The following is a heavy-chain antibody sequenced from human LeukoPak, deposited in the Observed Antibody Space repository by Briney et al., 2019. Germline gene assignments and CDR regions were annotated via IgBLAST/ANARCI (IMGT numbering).Heavy chain of an antibody. CDR1: GGSISSSSYY. J-gene: IGHJ4*02. CDR3: ARRYYYDSSGYQYHIDF. CDR2: IYYSGST. V-gene: IGHV4-39*01. D-gene: IGHD3-22*01. Sequence: PSETLSLTCTVSGGSISSSSYYWGWIRQPPGKGLEWIGSIYYSGSTYYNPSLKSRVTISVDTSKNQFSLKLSSVTAADTAVYYCARRYYYDSSGYQYHIDFWGQGTLVTVSS.